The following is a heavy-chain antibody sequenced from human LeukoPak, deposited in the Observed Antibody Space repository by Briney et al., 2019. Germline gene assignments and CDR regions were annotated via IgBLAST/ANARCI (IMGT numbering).Heavy chain of an antibody. CDR3: AKSWD. CDR1: GFTFTNAW. Sequence: GGSLRLSCAASGFTFTNAWVTWVRQAPGKGLEWVSAISGSGGSSYYADSVKGRFTISRDNSKNTLYLQMNSLRAEDTAVYYCAKSWDWGQGTLVTVSS. CDR2: ISGSGGSS. J-gene: IGHJ4*02. V-gene: IGHV3-23*01. D-gene: IGHD1-26*01.